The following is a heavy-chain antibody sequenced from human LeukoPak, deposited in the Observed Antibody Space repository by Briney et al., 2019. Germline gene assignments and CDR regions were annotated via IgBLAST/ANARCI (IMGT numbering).Heavy chain of an antibody. CDR3: ARGGASSKFFDA. CDR2: IYYDGTT. J-gene: IGHJ4*02. D-gene: IGHD6-6*01. V-gene: IGHV4-59*01. CDR1: GVSISNYY. Sequence: SETLSLTCSVSGVSISNYYWSWIRQPPGKGLEWIAFIYYDGTTNYSPSLKSRATISVDTSKNPYSLNLISVTPADTAVYYCARGGASSKFFDAWGQGILVTVSS.